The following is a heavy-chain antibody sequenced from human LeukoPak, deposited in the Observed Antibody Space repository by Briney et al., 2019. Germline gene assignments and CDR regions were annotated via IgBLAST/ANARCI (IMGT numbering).Heavy chain of an antibody. CDR3: AKAPVTSCRGAYCYPFDS. V-gene: IGHV3-23*01. J-gene: IGHJ4*02. Sequence: PGGSLRLSCTVSGFTVSSNSMSWVRQAPGKGLEWVAATSSSDAGTYHADSVRGRFTISRDNSKNTLYLQMNSLRAEDAAVYFCAKAPVTSCRGAYCYPFDSWGQGTLVTVSS. D-gene: IGHD2-21*01. CDR1: GFTVSSNS. CDR2: TSSSDAGT.